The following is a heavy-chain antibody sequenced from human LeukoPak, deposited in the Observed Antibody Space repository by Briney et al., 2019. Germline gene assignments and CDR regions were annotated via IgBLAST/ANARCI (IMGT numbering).Heavy chain of an antibody. D-gene: IGHD5-12*01. J-gene: IGHJ4*02. Sequence: PSETLSLTCTVSGGSISSYYWSWIRQPPGKGLEWIGYIYYTGSTDYNPSLKSRVTILVDRSKNQFSLKLSSLTAADTAVYYCARDGYSGSDALWGQGTLVTVSS. V-gene: IGHV4-59*01. CDR2: IYYTGST. CDR3: ARDGYSGSDAL. CDR1: GGSISSYY.